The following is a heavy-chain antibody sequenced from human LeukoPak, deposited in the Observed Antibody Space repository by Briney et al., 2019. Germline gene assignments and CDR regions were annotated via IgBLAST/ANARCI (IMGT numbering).Heavy chain of an antibody. D-gene: IGHD3-16*01. CDR3: ARGRGSHDY. Sequence: SETLSLTCAVYGGSFSGYYWSWIRQPPGKGLEWIGEINHSGSTNYNPSLKSRVTISVDTSKNQFSLKLSSVTAADTAVYYCARGRGSHDYWGQGTLVTVSS. V-gene: IGHV4-34*01. CDR2: INHSGST. CDR1: GGSFSGYY. J-gene: IGHJ4*02.